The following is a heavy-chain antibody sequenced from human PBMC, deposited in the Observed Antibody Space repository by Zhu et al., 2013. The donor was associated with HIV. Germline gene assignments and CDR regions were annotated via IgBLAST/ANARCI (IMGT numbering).Heavy chain of an antibody. CDR3: AREGYYVSSGYSLVDYYSYGMDV. J-gene: IGHJ6*02. D-gene: IGHD3-22*01. CDR2: ISAYNENT. Sequence: QAQLVQSGAEVKKPGASVKVSCKASAYRFADYGITWVRQVPGQGLEWMGWISAYNENTNYAQNFRGRVTLTTDTSTTTAYMELRSLNVDDTAVYFCAREGYYVSSGYSLVDYYSYGMDVWGQGTTVTVSS. CDR1: AYRFADYG. V-gene: IGHV1-18*01.